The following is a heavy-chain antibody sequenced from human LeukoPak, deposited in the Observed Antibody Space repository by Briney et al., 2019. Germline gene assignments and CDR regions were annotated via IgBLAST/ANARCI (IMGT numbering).Heavy chain of an antibody. D-gene: IGHD3-9*01. J-gene: IGHJ4*02. CDR2: IYYSGST. Sequence: SETLSLTCTVSGGSTSSYYWSWIRQPPGKGLEWIGYIYYSGSTNYNPSLKSRVTISVDTSKNQISLKLTSVTAADTAVYYCARGGATYYDILAGFFDYWGQGTLVSVSS. CDR1: GGSTSSYY. V-gene: IGHV4-59*01. CDR3: ARGGATYYDILAGFFDY.